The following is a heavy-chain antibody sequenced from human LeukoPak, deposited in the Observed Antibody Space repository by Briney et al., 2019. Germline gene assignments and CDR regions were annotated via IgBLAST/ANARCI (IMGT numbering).Heavy chain of an antibody. D-gene: IGHD3-10*01. CDR2: IYYSGST. CDR1: GGSISSYY. CDR3: ARTPPPLLWFGESETPNYGMDV. J-gene: IGHJ6*02. V-gene: IGHV4-59*01. Sequence: SETLSLTCTVSGGSISSYYWSWIRQPPGKGLEWIGYIYYSGSTNYNPSLKSRVTISVDMSKNQFSLKLSSVTAADTAVYYCARTPPPLLWFGESETPNYGMDVWGQGTTVTVSS.